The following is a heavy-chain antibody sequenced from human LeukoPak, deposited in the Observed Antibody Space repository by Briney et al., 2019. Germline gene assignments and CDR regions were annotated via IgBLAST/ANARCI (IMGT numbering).Heavy chain of an antibody. J-gene: IGHJ4*02. D-gene: IGHD3-22*01. CDR3: ARLSITMILVVITEYYFDY. CDR2: IYHNGNT. CDR1: GYSISSGYY. V-gene: IGHV4-38-2*01. Sequence: SSETLSLTCAVSGYSISSGYYWGWIRQSPGKGLEWIGSIYHNGNTYYNPSLKSRVTISVDTSKNQFSLKLSSVTAADTAVYYCARLSITMILVVITEYYFDYWGQGTLATVSS.